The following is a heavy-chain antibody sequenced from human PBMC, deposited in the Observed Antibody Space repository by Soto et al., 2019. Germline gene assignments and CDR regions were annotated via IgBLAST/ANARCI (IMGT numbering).Heavy chain of an antibody. CDR2: IYYSGST. J-gene: IGHJ5*02. Sequence: SETLSLTCTVSGGSVSSGSYYWSWIRQPPGKGLEWSGYIYYSGSTNYNPSLKSRVTIAVDTYKNQFSLKLRSVTAADTAVYYCARRAGSSGWYATPSPTWFDPRGKGPLVTVSS. CDR3: ARRAGSSGWYATPSPTWFDP. D-gene: IGHD6-19*01. V-gene: IGHV4-61*01. CDR1: GGSVSSGSYY.